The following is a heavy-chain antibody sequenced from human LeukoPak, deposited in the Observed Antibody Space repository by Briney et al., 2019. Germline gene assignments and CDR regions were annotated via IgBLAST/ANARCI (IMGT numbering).Heavy chain of an antibody. D-gene: IGHD2-2*01. CDR1: GGSISSYY. V-gene: IGHV4-59*01. J-gene: IGHJ5*02. CDR3: ARVTYCSSTSCGSDP. CDR2: IYYSGST. Sequence: SETLSLTCTVSGGSISSYYWSWIRQPPGKGLEWIGYIYYSGSTNYNPSLKSRVTISVDTSKNQFSLKLSSVTAADTAVYYCARVTYCSSTSCGSDPWGQGTLVTVSS.